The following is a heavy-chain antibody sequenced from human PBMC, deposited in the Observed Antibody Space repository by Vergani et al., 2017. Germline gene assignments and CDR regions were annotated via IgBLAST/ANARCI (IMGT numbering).Heavy chain of an antibody. CDR2: ISWNSGSI. D-gene: IGHD3-10*01. J-gene: IGHJ2*01. CDR3: AKGGGRDFWYFDL. V-gene: IGHV3-9*01. CDR1: GFTFDDYA. Sequence: EVQLVESGGGLVQPGRSLRLSCAASGFTFDDYAMHWVRQAPGKGLEWVSGISWNSGSIGYADSVKGRFTISRDNAKNSLYLQMNSLRAADTALYYCAKGGGRDFWYFDLWGRGTLVTVSS.